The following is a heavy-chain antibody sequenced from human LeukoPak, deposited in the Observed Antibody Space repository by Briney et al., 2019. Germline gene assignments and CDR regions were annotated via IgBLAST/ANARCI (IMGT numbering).Heavy chain of an antibody. J-gene: IGHJ4*02. D-gene: IGHD3-22*01. CDR2: ISSSGSTI. CDR1: GFTFSDYY. Sequence: GGSLRLSWAASGFTFSDYYMSWIRQAPGKGLEWVSYISSSGSTIYYADSVKGRFTISRDNAKNSLYLQMNSLRAEDTAVYYCARDYYDSSGYYYFDYWGQGTLVTVSS. CDR3: ARDYYDSSGYYYFDY. V-gene: IGHV3-11*04.